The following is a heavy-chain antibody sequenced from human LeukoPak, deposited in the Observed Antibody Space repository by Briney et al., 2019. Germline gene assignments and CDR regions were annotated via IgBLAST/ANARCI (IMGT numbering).Heavy chain of an antibody. CDR3: ATDRERDPSVYYLV. Sequence: GGSLRLSCAASGFTFTDYAMSWVRQAPEKGLERLSTISDNGSQTYYTDSVKGRFTISRDNSRNTVFLQMNSLRAEDSGVYYCATDRERDPSVYYLVGGQGTLITVSS. CDR1: GFTFTDYA. J-gene: IGHJ4*02. CDR2: ISDNGSQT. V-gene: IGHV3-23*01. D-gene: IGHD3-22*01.